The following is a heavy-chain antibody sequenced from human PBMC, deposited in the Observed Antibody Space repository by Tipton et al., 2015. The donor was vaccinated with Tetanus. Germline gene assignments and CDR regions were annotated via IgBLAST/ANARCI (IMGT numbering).Heavy chain of an antibody. CDR1: GGSISSSSYY. CDR3: ARAGGGSWGNFDY. Sequence: TLSLTCTVSGGSISSSSYYWGWIRQPPGKGLEWIGSIYYSGSTNYSPSLKSRVTISVDTSKNQFSLKLSSVTAADTAVYYCARAGGGSWGNFDYWGQGTLVTVSS. J-gene: IGHJ4*02. V-gene: IGHV4-39*07. D-gene: IGHD6-13*01. CDR2: IYYSGST.